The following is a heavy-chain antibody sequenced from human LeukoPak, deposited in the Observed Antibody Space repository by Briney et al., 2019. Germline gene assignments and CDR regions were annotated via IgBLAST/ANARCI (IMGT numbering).Heavy chain of an antibody. J-gene: IGHJ6*03. Sequence: SETLSLTCTVSGAPISQYYWNWIRQPPGKGLEWIGYIHHTGSTDCNPSLKSRVTISVDTSKNQFSLKLSSVTAADTAVYYCARVLAAAGTVDYMDVWGKGTTVTVSS. CDR1: GAPISQYY. CDR2: IHHTGST. V-gene: IGHV4-59*01. CDR3: ARVLAAAGTVDYMDV. D-gene: IGHD6-13*01.